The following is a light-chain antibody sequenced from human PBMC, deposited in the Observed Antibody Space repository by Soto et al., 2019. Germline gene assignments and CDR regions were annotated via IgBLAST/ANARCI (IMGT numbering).Light chain of an antibody. CDR3: SSYTSSSTLYV. J-gene: IGLJ1*01. V-gene: IGLV2-14*01. Sequence: QSALTQPASVSGSPGQSITIPCTGTSSDVGGYNYVSWYQQHPGKAPKLMIYDVSNRPSGVSNRFSGSKSGNTASLTISGLQPEDEADYYCSSYTSSSTLYVFGTGTKLTVL. CDR1: SSDVGGYNY. CDR2: DVS.